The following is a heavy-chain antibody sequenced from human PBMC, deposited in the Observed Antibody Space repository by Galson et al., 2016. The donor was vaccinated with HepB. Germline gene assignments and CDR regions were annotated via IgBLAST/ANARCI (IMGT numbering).Heavy chain of an antibody. J-gene: IGHJ4*02. V-gene: IGHV3-23*01. CDR2: ISASDGST. Sequence: PGGGLEWVSSISASDGSTYYADSVKGRFTVSRDNSKNTVYPQMNSLRADDTAVYYCAKDFSGFDSGDHWGQGTLVTVSS. CDR3: AKDFSGFDSGDH. D-gene: IGHD5-12*01.